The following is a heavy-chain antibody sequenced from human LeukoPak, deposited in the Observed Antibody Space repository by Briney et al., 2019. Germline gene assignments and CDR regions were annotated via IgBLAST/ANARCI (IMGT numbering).Heavy chain of an antibody. CDR1: GYTFTAYY. CDR2: INPNTGGT. V-gene: IGHV1-2*02. J-gene: IGHJ4*02. CDR3: ARSLSPVYFDY. Sequence: GASVKVSCKASGYTFTAYYMHWVRQAPGQGLEWLGWINPNTGGTHYAQKFQGRVTMTGDTSITTSYMELSRLTSDDTAAYYCARSLSPVYFDYWGQGTLVTVSS.